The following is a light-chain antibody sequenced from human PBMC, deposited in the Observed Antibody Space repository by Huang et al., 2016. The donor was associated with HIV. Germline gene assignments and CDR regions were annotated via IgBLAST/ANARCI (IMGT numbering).Light chain of an antibody. CDR3: EQSYISGT. Sequence: DIQMTQSPSSLSASVGDRVTITCRASQNISSCLNWYQQKAGKAPKLLIYATSSLQSGVPSRFSGGGSGTNFILTTSSLQPEYFATYYCEQSYISGTFGQGTKVEVK. CDR1: QNISSC. J-gene: IGKJ1*01. CDR2: ATS. V-gene: IGKV1-39*01.